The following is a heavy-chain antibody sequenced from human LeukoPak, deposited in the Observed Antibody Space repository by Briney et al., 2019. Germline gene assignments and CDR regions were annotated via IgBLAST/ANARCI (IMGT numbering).Heavy chain of an antibody. CDR2: IHSGGST. V-gene: IGHV3-53*01. J-gene: IGHJ4*02. Sequence: GGSLRLSCAASGFTVSSNYMSWVRQAPGRGLEWVSIIHSGGSTFYADSVKGRFTISRDNSKNTLYLQMNSLRAEDTAVYYCARALFFDYWGQGTLVTVSS. CDR1: GFTVSSNY. CDR3: ARALFFDY. D-gene: IGHD2-21*01.